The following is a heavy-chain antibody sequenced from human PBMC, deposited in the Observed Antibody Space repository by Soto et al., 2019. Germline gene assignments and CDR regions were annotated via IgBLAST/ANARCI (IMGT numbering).Heavy chain of an antibody. Sequence: SETLSLTCTVSGGSISPYYWSWIRQPPGKGLEWIGFIYYSGSTNYNPSLKSRVTISVDTSQNQFSLMLTSVTAADTAVYYCARPRSSGYAGEFDYWGHGTLVT. V-gene: IGHV4-59*01. CDR1: GGSISPYY. CDR3: ARPRSSGYAGEFDY. D-gene: IGHD3-22*01. J-gene: IGHJ4*01. CDR2: IYYSGST.